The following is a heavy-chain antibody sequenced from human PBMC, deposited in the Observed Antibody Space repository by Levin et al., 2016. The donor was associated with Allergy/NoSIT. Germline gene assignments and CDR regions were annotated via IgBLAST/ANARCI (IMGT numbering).Heavy chain of an antibody. V-gene: IGHV3-74*01. CDR2: INSDGSST. D-gene: IGHD3-22*01. J-gene: IGHJ5*02. CDR3: ARGAGYYDSSGANWFDP. Sequence: VRQAPGKGLVWVSRINSDGSSTSYADSVKGRFTISRDNAKNTLYLQMNSLRAEDTAVYYCARGAGYYDSSGANWFDPWGQGTLVTVSS.